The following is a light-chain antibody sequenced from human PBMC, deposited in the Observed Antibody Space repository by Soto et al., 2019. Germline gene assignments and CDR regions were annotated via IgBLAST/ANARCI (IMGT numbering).Light chain of an antibody. CDR1: QSISSN. CDR2: GAS. Sequence: EIVMTQYPATLSLSPGERATLSCRASQSISSNLAWYQQKPGQAPRLLIYGASTRAPDIPARFSGSGSGTEFTLTISSLQSADFAVYYCQHYNNWPTLTFGGGTKVDIK. J-gene: IGKJ4*01. CDR3: QHYNNWPTLT. V-gene: IGKV3-15*01.